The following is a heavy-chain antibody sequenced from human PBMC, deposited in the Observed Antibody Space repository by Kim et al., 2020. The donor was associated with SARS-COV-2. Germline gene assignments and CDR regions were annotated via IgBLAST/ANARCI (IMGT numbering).Heavy chain of an antibody. J-gene: IGHJ4*02. Sequence: NYDPSLRSRVTISVDTSTNQFSLKLSSVTAADTAVYYCARGSPYSYGFDYWGQGTLVTVSS. V-gene: IGHV4-34*01. D-gene: IGHD5-18*01. CDR3: ARGSPYSYGFDY.